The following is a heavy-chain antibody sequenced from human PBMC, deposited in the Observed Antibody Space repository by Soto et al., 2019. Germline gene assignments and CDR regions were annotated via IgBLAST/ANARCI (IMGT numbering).Heavy chain of an antibody. CDR1: RASIYTYS. CDR2: IYSSGSV. D-gene: IGHD1-26*01. CDR3: ATIVGANDY. Sequence: PSETLSVTCTVSRASIYTYSWTWIRQPAGKGLQWIGHIYSSGSVNYSPSLKSRVSMSVDSSKNQISLKLSSVTAADTAVYYCATIVGANDYWGQGTLVTVSS. J-gene: IGHJ4*02. V-gene: IGHV4-4*07.